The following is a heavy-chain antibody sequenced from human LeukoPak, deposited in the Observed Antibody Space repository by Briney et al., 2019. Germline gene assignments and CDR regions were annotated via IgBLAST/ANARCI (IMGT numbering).Heavy chain of an antibody. J-gene: IGHJ4*02. CDR3: ARRRDDYNYYFDY. D-gene: IGHD5-24*01. Sequence: KASETLSLTCTVSGGSISSYYWNWIRQPPGKGLEWIGYIYYTGGTNYNPSLKSRVTISVDTSKNQFSLILSSVTAADTAVYYCARRRDDYNYYFDYWGQGTLVTVSS. CDR2: IYYTGGT. V-gene: IGHV4-59*01. CDR1: GGSISSYY.